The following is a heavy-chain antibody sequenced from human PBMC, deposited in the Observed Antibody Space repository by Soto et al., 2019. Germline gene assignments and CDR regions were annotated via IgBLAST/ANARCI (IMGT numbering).Heavy chain of an antibody. CDR2: IKDDGSET. J-gene: IGHJ4*02. Sequence: EVQLVESGGGLVQPGGSLRLSCVASGFSFSTYWMSWVRQAPGKGLEWVANIKDDGSETYYVDSVKGRFTISRDNAKTSLYLQMNSLRAEDTAVYYCAKFPYYYDSSGYYWDYGGQGTLVTVSS. CDR1: GFSFSTYW. CDR3: AKFPYYYDSSGYYWDY. D-gene: IGHD3-22*01. V-gene: IGHV3-7*03.